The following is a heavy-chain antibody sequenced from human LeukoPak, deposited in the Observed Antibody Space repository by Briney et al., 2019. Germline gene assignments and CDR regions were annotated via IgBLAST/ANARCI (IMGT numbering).Heavy chain of an antibody. CDR1: GFTFSHYP. CDR3: AKDTEGVRGNFLFEY. D-gene: IGHD2-8*01. V-gene: IGHV3-23*01. Sequence: PGGSLRLSCAASGFTFSHYPMSWVRQAPGKGLEWVAAISADHATYDADSMEGRFTISRDNSKNTLYLQMNGLRAEDTAVYYCAKDTEGVRGNFLFEYWGQGTLVTVSS. J-gene: IGHJ4*02. CDR2: ISADHAT.